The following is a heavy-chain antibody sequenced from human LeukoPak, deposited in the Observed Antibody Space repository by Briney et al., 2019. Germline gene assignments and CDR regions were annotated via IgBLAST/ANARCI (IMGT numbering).Heavy chain of an antibody. CDR2: ISSTGGTA. J-gene: IGHJ5*01. CDR1: GFIFSNYN. CDR3: AKDRHAPGRYCSSTSCFPFDS. V-gene: IGHV3-23*01. Sequence: GGSLRLSCVASGFIFSNYNMSWVRQAPGKGLEWVSAISSTGGTAYYADSVKGRFTISRDNTKNTLYLQMNSLRAEDTAVYYCAKDRHAPGRYCSSTSCFPFDSWGQGTLVTVSS. D-gene: IGHD2-2*01.